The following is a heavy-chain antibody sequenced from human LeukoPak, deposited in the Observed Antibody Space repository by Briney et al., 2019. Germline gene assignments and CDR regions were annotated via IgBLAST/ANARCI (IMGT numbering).Heavy chain of an antibody. Sequence: SQTLSLTCTVSGGSISSGGYYWSWIRQHPGKGLEWIGYIYYSGSTYYNPYLKSRVTISVDTSKNQFSLKLSSVTAADTAVYYCASSRRGIVVVPAAIPFDYWGQGTLVTVSS. D-gene: IGHD2-2*01. CDR3: ASSRRGIVVVPAAIPFDY. CDR2: IYYSGST. J-gene: IGHJ4*02. CDR1: GGSISSGGYY. V-gene: IGHV4-31*03.